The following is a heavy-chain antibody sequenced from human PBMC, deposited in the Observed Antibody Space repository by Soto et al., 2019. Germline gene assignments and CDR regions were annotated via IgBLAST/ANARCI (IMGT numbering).Heavy chain of an antibody. Sequence: PGGSLRLSCAASGFTFSSYAMHWVRQAPGKGLEWVALISYDGSNKYYADSVKGRFTISRDNSKNTLYLQMNSLRAEDTVVYYCARDVIPAAIYYSYYGMDVWGQGTTVTVSS. CDR3: ARDVIPAAIYYSYYGMDV. V-gene: IGHV3-30-3*01. CDR2: ISYDGSNK. CDR1: GFTFSSYA. J-gene: IGHJ6*02. D-gene: IGHD2-2*02.